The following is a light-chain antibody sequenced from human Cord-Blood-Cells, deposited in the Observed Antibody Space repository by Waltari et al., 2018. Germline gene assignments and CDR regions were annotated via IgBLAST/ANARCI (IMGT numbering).Light chain of an antibody. CDR2: YVS. CDR3: SSYTSSSTLDVV. V-gene: IGLV2-14*01. J-gene: IGLJ2*01. Sequence: QSALTQPASVSGSPGQSIPISCTGTSSDVGGYNYVSWDQQHPGKAPKLMIYYVSNRPSGVSNRFSGSKSGNTASLTISGLQAEDEADYYCSSYTSSSTLDVVFGGGTKLTVL. CDR1: SSDVGGYNY.